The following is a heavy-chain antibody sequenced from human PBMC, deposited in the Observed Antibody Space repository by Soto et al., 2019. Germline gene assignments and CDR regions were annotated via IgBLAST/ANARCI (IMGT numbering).Heavy chain of an antibody. Sequence: GESLKISCKTSGYSFTSYWIGWVRQMPGKGLEWMGMIYPDDSDTRYSPSFQGQVTISVDKSIYTAYLQWSSLKASDSAMYYCARGRINGGDGYFDHWGQGSLVTVSS. CDR1: GYSFTSYW. V-gene: IGHV5-51*01. CDR2: IYPDDSDT. J-gene: IGHJ4*02. D-gene: IGHD2-21*02. CDR3: ARGRINGGDGYFDH.